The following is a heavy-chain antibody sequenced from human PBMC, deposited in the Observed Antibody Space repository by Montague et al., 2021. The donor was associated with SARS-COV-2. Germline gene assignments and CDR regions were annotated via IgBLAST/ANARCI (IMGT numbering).Heavy chain of an antibody. CDR1: GGSISSYY. CDR3: ARGVGMDV. CDR2: TYYSGST. Sequence: SETLSLTRTVSGGSISSYYWSWIRQPPGKGLEWIGYTYYSGSTNYNPSLKSRVTISVDTSKNQFSLKLSSVTAADTAVYYCARGVGMDVWGQGTTVTVSS. V-gene: IGHV4-59*08. J-gene: IGHJ6*02.